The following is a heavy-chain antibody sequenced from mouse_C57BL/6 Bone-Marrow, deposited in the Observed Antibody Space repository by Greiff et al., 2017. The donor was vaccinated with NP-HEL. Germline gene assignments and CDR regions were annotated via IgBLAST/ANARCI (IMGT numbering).Heavy chain of an antibody. J-gene: IGHJ4*01. CDR1: GYTFTSYW. CDR2: IDPSDSYT. V-gene: IGHV1-69*01. CDR3: ARLYRRCYAMDY. D-gene: IGHD5-1*01. Sequence: QVQLQQPGAELVMPGASVKLSCKASGYTFTSYWMHWVKQRPGQGLEWIGEIDPSDSYTNYNQKFKGKSTLTVDKSSSPAYMQLSSLTSEDSAVYYCARLYRRCYAMDYWGQGTSVTVSS.